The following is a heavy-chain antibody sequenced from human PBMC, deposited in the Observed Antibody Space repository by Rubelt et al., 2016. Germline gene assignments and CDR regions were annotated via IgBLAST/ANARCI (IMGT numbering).Heavy chain of an antibody. CDR2: INPSGGST. CDR3: ARSRWYDP. CDR1: GYTFTSYA. Sequence: QVQLVQSGSELKKPGASVKVSCKASGYTFTSYAMNWVRQAPGQGLEWMGIINPSGGSTSYAKKFRGGVTMTREPYTRTVYMELSSLRTEDTAGYYCARSRWYDPWGQGTLVTVSS. V-gene: IGHV1-46*03. J-gene: IGHJ5*02.